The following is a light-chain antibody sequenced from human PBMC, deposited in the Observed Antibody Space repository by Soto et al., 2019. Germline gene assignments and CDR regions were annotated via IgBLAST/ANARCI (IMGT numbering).Light chain of an antibody. CDR3: CSDAGSYVV. CDR1: SSDVGSYNL. V-gene: IGLV2-23*02. CDR2: EVS. Sequence: QSVLTQPASVSGSPGQSITISCTGTSSDVGSYNLVSWYQQHPGKAPKLMIYEVSKRPSGVSNRFSGSKSGNTASLTISGLQAEDEADYYCCSDAGSYVVFGGGTQLTVL. J-gene: IGLJ2*01.